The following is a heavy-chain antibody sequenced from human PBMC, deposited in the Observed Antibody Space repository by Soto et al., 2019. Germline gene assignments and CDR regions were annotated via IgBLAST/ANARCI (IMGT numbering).Heavy chain of an antibody. V-gene: IGHV1-18*01. J-gene: IGHJ4*02. CDR2: ISGYNGNS. D-gene: IGHD2-15*01. CDR1: GYTFTSYG. CDR3: AREDIQDIVVVVVAPEGLGY. Sequence: QVQLVQSGAEVKKPGASVKVSCKASGYTFTSYGISWVRQAPGQGLEWMRRISGYNGNSNYAQNLQDRVTMTTDTSTSTAYMELRSLRSDDTAVYYCAREDIQDIVVVVVAPEGLGYWGQGTLVTVSS.